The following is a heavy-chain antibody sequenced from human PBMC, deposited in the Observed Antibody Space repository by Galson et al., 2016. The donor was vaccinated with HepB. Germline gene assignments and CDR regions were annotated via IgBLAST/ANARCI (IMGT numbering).Heavy chain of an antibody. J-gene: IGHJ4*02. D-gene: IGHD5-24*01. CDR3: ARAPQMATIDF. V-gene: IGHV4-59*11. Sequence: SETLSLTCTVSGGSINSHYWGWIRQPPGKGLEWIGYILYNGGTNYNPSLRSRVTISVDTSKRQFYLKVNSVSAADTAVYYCARAPQMATIDFWGQGTLVTVSS. CDR2: ILYNGGT. CDR1: GGSINSHY.